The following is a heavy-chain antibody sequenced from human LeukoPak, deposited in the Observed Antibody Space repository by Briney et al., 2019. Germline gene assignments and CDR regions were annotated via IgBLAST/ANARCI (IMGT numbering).Heavy chain of an antibody. CDR1: GYRLTSYW. CDR3: ATSYLGSGSPASFNY. J-gene: IGHJ4*02. D-gene: IGHD3-10*01. Sequence: GESLKISCKGSGYRLTSYWITWVRQMPGKGLEWMGRIDPSDSYTNYSPSFQGHVTISADKSITTAYLQWSSLKDSNTAMYYCATSYLGSGSPASFNYWGQGTLVTVSS. CDR2: IDPSDSYT. V-gene: IGHV5-10-1*01.